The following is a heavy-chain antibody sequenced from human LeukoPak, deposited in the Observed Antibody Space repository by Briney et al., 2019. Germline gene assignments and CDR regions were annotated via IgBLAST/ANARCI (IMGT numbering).Heavy chain of an antibody. Sequence: ASVKVSCKVSGYTLTELSMHWVRQAPGKGLEWMGGFDPEDGETIYAQKFQGRVTMTEDTATDTAYMELSSLRSENTAVYYCQIHQDSSASWGQGTLVTVSS. V-gene: IGHV1-24*01. J-gene: IGHJ5*02. CDR1: GYTLTELS. D-gene: IGHD6-19*01. CDR2: FDPEDGET. CDR3: QIHQDSSAS.